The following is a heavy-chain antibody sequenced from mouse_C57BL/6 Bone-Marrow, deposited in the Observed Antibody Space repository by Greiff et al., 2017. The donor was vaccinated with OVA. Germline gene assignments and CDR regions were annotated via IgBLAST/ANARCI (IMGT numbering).Heavy chain of an antibody. V-gene: IGHV1-18*01. CDR1: GYTFTDYN. CDR3: ARNYGSSRDYFDY. CDR2: INPNNGGT. J-gene: IGHJ2*01. D-gene: IGHD1-1*01. Sequence: VQLQQSGPELVKPGASVKIPCKASGYTFTDYNMDWVKQSHGKSLEWIGAINPNNGGTIYNQKFKGKATLTVDKSSSTAYMELRSLTSEDTAVYYCARNYGSSRDYFDYWGQGTTLTVSS.